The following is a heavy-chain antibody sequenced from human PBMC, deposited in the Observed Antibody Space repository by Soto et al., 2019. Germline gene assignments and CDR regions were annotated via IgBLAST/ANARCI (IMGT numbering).Heavy chain of an antibody. V-gene: IGHV4-34*01. J-gene: IGHJ6*01. D-gene: IGHD6-13*01. Sequence: QVQLQQWGAGLLKPSETLSLTCAVYGGSFSGYYWSWIRQPPGKGLEWIGEINHSGSTNYNPSLKSRATISVDTAMNQFSLKLSSVTAAYTAVYYCARAPAGLRGQQLNYYGMDVWGQGTTVTVSS. CDR3: ARAPAGLRGQQLNYYGMDV. CDR1: GGSFSGYY. CDR2: INHSGST.